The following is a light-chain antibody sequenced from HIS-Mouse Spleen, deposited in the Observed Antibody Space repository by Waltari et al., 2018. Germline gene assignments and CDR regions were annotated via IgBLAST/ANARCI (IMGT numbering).Light chain of an antibody. Sequence: DIQMTQSPSSLSASVGDRVTITCQASQDISNYLNWYQQKPGKAPKLLIYDASNLETGVPSRFSGSGSGTDFTFTISSLHPEDIATYYCQQYDNLPFTFGPGTKVDIK. CDR3: QQYDNLPFT. J-gene: IGKJ3*01. CDR1: QDISNY. CDR2: DAS. V-gene: IGKV1-33*01.